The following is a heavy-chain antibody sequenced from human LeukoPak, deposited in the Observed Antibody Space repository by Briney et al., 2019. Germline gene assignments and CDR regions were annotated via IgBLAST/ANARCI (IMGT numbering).Heavy chain of an antibody. D-gene: IGHD3-22*01. CDR1: GASISTGTSY. V-gene: IGHV4-39*02. CDR2: IYHSGYT. Sequence: SETLSLTCIGSGASISTGTSYRAWIRQPPGRGLEWIGSIYHSGYTYYNPSLKSRVTISVDTSKNQFSLKLSSLTAADTAAYYWVRDTQMYYFDNGVLGHFDFWGRGTLVTVSS. CDR3: VRDTQMYYFDNGVLGHFDF. J-gene: IGHJ2*01.